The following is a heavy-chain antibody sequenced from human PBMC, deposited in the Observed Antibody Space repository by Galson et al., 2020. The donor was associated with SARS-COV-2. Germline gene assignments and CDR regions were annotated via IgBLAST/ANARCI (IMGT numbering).Heavy chain of an antibody. CDR1: GYSFSSYW. V-gene: IGHV5-51*01. CDR3: ARRFHRDGYNYEIDY. CDR2: IFPDDSDT. Sequence: GESLKTSCKASGYSFSSYWIGWVRQKTGKGLEWMGVIFPDDSDTRYSPSFQGQVTISADKSISTAYLQWSSLKASDTAIYYCARRFHRDGYNYEIDYWGQGTLVTVSS. J-gene: IGHJ4*02. D-gene: IGHD5-12*01.